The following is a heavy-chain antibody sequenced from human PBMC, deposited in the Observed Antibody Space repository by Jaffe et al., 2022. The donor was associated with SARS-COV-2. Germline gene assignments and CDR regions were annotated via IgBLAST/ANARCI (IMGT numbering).Heavy chain of an antibody. CDR1: GFTVSSNY. CDR2: IYRGGST. D-gene: IGHD1-20*01. Sequence: EVQLVESGGGLVQPGGSLRLSCAASGFTVSSNYMSWVRQAPRKGLEWVSIIYRGGSTYYPDSVKGRFTISRDNSKNTLYLQMNILRPEDTAVYYCASQYNWNDIRAFDFWGQGTMVTVSS. J-gene: IGHJ3*01. V-gene: IGHV3-66*02. CDR3: ASQYNWNDIRAFDF.